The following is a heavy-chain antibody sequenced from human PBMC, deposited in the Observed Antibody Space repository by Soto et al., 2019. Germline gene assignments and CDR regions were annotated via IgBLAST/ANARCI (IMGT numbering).Heavy chain of an antibody. V-gene: IGHV4-30-4*01. CDR2: IYYSGPT. CDR3: ARGDATVVVTDTFYDS. J-gene: IGHJ4*02. CDR1: GGSISSGDYY. Sequence: SETLSLTCTVSGGSISSGDYYWSWIRQPPGKGLEWIGYIYYSGPTYYNPSLKSRLTMSVDTSKNQFSLKLTSVTTADTAVYFCARGDATVVVTDTFYDSWGQGTLVTVSS. D-gene: IGHD2-21*02.